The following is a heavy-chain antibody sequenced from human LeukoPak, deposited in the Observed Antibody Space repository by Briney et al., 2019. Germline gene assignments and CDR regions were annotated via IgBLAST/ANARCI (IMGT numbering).Heavy chain of an antibody. CDR3: ARDPGRDGYKFDY. CDR1: GFTFSRFG. V-gene: IGHV3-33*01. Sequence: GGSLRLSCAASGFTFSRFGMHWVRQAPGKGLEWEAVIWFDGSSTYYADSVKGRFTISRDNSKNMLYLQMNSLRVEDTGVYFCARDPGRDGYKFDYWGQGTLVTVSS. J-gene: IGHJ4*02. D-gene: IGHD5-24*01. CDR2: IWFDGSST.